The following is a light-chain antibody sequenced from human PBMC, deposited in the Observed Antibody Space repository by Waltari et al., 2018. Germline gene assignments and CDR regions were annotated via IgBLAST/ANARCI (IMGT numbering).Light chain of an antibody. J-gene: IGLJ2*01. CDR1: AGAVTGSHY. CDR3: WLHYSGVVL. Sequence: QAVVTQEPSLAVSPGGTVTLTCGSSAGAVTGSHYPYWFQQKPGQAPRTLIYDTNNKLSWTPARFSGSLLGGKAALTLSGAQPEDEAEYYCWLHYSGVVLFGGGTRLTVL. V-gene: IGLV7-46*01. CDR2: DTN.